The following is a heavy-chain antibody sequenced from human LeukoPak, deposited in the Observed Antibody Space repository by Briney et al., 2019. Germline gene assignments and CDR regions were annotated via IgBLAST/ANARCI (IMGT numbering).Heavy chain of an antibody. CDR2: ISGSGGST. CDR3: AKGAHSSGYLSGY. CDR1: GFTFSSYA. Sequence: GGSQRLSCAASGFTFSSYATSWVRQAPGKGLEWVSAISGSGGSTYYADSVKGRFTISRDNSKNTLYLQMNSLRAEDTAVYYCAKGAHSSGYLSGYWGQGTLVTVSS. J-gene: IGHJ4*02. V-gene: IGHV3-23*01. D-gene: IGHD3-22*01.